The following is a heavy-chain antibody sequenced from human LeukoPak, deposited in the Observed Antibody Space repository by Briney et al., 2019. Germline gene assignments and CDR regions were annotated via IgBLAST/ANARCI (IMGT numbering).Heavy chain of an antibody. Sequence: GGSLRLSCAASGFTFSTYAMSWVRQAPGKGLEWVSSLSGSGGSTFYADSVKGRFTISRDNSKNTLYLQMNSLRVEDTAIYYCAKRITVVARDAFDFWGQGTMVTVSS. CDR3: AKRITVVARDAFDF. CDR2: LSGSGGST. V-gene: IGHV3-23*01. D-gene: IGHD1-14*01. J-gene: IGHJ3*01. CDR1: GFTFSTYA.